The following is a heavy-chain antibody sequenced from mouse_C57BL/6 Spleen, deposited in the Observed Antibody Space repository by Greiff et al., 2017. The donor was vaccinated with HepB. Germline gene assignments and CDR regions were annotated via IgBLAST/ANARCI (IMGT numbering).Heavy chain of an antibody. CDR1: GYSFTGYY. D-gene: IGHD2-3*01. Sequence: EVKLQESGPELVKPGASVKISCKASGYSFTGYYMNWVKQSPEKSLEWIGEINPSTGGTTYNQKFKAKATLTVDKSSSTAYMQLKSLTSEDSAVYYCAHYDGYYGAMDYWGQGTSVTVSS. CDR2: INPSTGGT. V-gene: IGHV1-42*01. CDR3: AHYDGYYGAMDY. J-gene: IGHJ4*01.